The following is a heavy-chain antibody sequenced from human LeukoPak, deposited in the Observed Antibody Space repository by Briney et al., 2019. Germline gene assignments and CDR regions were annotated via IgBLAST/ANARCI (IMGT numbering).Heavy chain of an antibody. CDR3: GSDNPAFHSFGCDGETDSYGLPV. V-gene: IGHV4-59*01. CDR1: AGSIIRSY. Sequence: SETLSLACTVEAGSIIRSYGPWFRQPPRKGLEWIGYIYYSGSTNYNPSLKSRVTISVDTSRNQFSLKLSSVTAADTAVYSCGSDNPAFHSFGCDGETDSYGLPVWDSGTTVTVSS. D-gene: IGHD3-10*01. CDR2: IYYSGST. J-gene: IGHJ6*04.